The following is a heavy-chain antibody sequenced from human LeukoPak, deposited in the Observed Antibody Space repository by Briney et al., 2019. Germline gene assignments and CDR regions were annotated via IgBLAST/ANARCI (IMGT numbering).Heavy chain of an antibody. Sequence: GGSLILSCAASGFTFSSYGMHWVRKAPGKGLEWVAFIRYDGSNKYYADSVKGRFTISRDNSKNTLYLQMNSLTAEATAGYYCAKDQWQQLVGKIDYWGQGTLVTVSS. CDR1: GFTFSSYG. CDR3: AKDQWQQLVGKIDY. J-gene: IGHJ4*02. V-gene: IGHV3-30*02. CDR2: IRYDGSNK. D-gene: IGHD6-13*01.